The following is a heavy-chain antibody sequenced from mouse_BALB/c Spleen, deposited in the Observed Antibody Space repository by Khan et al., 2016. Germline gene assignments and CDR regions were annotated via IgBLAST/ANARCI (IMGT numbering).Heavy chain of an antibody. Sequence: QVQLQQSGAELMKPGASVKISCKATGYTFSDSWIEWLKQRPGHGLEWIGEILPGSGNPNYNEKYKGKATFTADTSSTTAYMQLSSLTSEASVVYDCARGGDNPVLDYWGQGTTLTVSS. V-gene: IGHV1-9*01. J-gene: IGHJ2*01. CDR2: ILPGSGNP. D-gene: IGHD1-3*01. CDR1: GYTFSDSW. CDR3: ARGGDNPVLDY.